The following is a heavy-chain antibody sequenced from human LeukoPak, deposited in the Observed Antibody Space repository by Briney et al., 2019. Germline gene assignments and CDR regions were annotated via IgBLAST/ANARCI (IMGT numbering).Heavy chain of an antibody. J-gene: IGHJ4*02. CDR2: IYYSGST. CDR3: ARAEDYGDSMDY. Sequence: PSETLSLTCTVSGGSISSYYWGWIRQPPGKGLEWIGYIYYSGSTNYNPSLKSRVTISVDTSKNQFSLKLSSVTAADTAVYYCARAEDYGDSMDYWGQGTLVTVSS. CDR1: GGSISSYY. D-gene: IGHD4-17*01. V-gene: IGHV4-59*01.